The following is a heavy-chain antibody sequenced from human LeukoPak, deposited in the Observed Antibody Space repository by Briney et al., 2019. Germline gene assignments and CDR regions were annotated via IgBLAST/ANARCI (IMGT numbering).Heavy chain of an antibody. CDR1: GGSISSGGYY. CDR2: IYYSGST. V-gene: IGHV4-31*03. Sequence: PSETLSLTCTVSGGSISSGGYYWSWIRQHPGKGLEWIGYIYYSGSTYYNPPLKSRVTISVDTSKNQFSLKLSSVTAADTAVYYCARVRWSLYYYGMDVWGQGTTVTVSS. D-gene: IGHD4-23*01. J-gene: IGHJ6*02. CDR3: ARVRWSLYYYGMDV.